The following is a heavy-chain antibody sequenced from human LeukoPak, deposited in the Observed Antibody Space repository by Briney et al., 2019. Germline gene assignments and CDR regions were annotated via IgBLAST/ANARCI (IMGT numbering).Heavy chain of an antibody. V-gene: IGHV3-48*01. CDR3: ARDEYDSSGSPFDY. D-gene: IGHD3-22*01. J-gene: IGHJ4*02. CDR1: GFTFTDYW. Sequence: PGGSLRLSCAVSGFTFTDYWMNWVRQAPEKGLEWVSYISSSSSTIYYADSVKGRFTISRDNAKNSLYLQMNSLRAEDTAVYYCARDEYDSSGSPFDYWGQGTLVTVSS. CDR2: ISSSSSTI.